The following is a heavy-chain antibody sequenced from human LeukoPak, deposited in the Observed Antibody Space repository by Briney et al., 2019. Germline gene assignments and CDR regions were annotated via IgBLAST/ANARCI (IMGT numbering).Heavy chain of an antibody. V-gene: IGHV1-2*02. Sequence: GASVKVSCKASGYTFTGYYMHWVRQAPGQGLEWMGWINPNSGGTNYAQKFQGRVTMTRDTSISTAYMELSRLRSDDTAVYYCARDALGYCSSTSCYTKDSNWFDPWGQGTLVTVSS. CDR3: ARDALGYCSSTSCYTKDSNWFDP. D-gene: IGHD2-2*02. J-gene: IGHJ5*02. CDR1: GYTFTGYY. CDR2: INPNSGGT.